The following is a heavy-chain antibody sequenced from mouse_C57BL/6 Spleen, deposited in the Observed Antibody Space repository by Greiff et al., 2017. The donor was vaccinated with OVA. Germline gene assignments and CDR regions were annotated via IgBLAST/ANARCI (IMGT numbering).Heavy chain of an antibody. CDR2: INPNNGGT. Sequence: VQLQQSGPELVKPGASVKISCKASGYTFTDYYMNWVKQSHGKSLEWIGDINPNNGGTSYNQKFKGKATLTVDKSSSTAYMELRSLTSEDSAVYYCARVDYDYEDYAMDYWGQGTSVTVSS. D-gene: IGHD2-4*01. CDR3: ARVDYDYEDYAMDY. J-gene: IGHJ4*01. CDR1: GYTFTDYY. V-gene: IGHV1-26*01.